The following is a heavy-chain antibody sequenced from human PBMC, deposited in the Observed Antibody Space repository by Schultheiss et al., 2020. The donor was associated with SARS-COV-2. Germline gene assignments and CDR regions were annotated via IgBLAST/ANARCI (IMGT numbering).Heavy chain of an antibody. D-gene: IGHD6-6*01. CDR2: IYYSGST. J-gene: IGHJ6*02. CDR3: ARLTDILVEYSSSRYYYYGMDV. Sequence: SETLSLTCTVSGGSISSYYWSWIRQPPGKGLEWIGYIYYSGSTNYNPSLKSRVTISVDTSKNQFSLQLNSVTPEDTAVYYCARLTDILVEYSSSRYYYYGMDVWGQGTTVTVSS. CDR1: GGSISSYY. V-gene: IGHV4-59*12.